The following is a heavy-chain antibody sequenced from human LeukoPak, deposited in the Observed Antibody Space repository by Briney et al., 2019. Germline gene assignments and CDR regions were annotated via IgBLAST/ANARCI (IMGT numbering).Heavy chain of an antibody. Sequence: QTGGSLRLSCAASGFTFRSYAMQWVRQAPGKGLEWVSYITYNSGTIFYADSVKGRFTISRDNAKDSLYLQMSSLRDEDTAVYYCAREVLYGSGSYYFDYWGQGTLVTVSS. CDR3: AREVLYGSGSYYFDY. CDR2: ITYNSGTI. J-gene: IGHJ4*02. D-gene: IGHD3-10*01. CDR1: GFTFRSYA. V-gene: IGHV3-48*02.